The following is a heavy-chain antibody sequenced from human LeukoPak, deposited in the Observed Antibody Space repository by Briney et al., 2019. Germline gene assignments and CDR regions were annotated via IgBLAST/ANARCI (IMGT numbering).Heavy chain of an antibody. Sequence: GGSLRLSCGVSGFTFSSYWMNWVRQAPGKGLEWVASIKQDGGERSYVDSVKGRFTISRDNANNSLYLQMSSLRAEDTAVYYCARDGTAAGLYFDLWGQGTLVTVSS. CDR2: IKQDGGER. J-gene: IGHJ4*01. CDR1: GFTFSSYW. V-gene: IGHV3-7*01. D-gene: IGHD6-13*01. CDR3: ARDGTAAGLYFDL.